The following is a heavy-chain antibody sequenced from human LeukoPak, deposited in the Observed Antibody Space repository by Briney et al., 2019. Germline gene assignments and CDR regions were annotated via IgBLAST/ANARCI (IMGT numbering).Heavy chain of an antibody. CDR2: INAYNGDT. CDR3: ARVTGGNSADFDY. V-gene: IGHV1-18*01. Sequence: ASVKVSCKASNYTFTSYGISWVRQAPGQGLEWMAWINAYNGDTNYAQKFQGRVTLTTDTSTSTAYMELRSLRSDDTAVYYCARVTGGNSADFDYWGQGTLVTVSS. D-gene: IGHD4-23*01. CDR1: NYTFTSYG. J-gene: IGHJ4*02.